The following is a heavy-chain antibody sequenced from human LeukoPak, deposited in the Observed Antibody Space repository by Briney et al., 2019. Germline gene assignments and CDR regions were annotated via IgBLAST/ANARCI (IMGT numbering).Heavy chain of an antibody. Sequence: PSETLSLTCTVSGGSISSSSYYWGWIRQPPGKGLEWFGSIYYSGSTYYNPSLTSRVTISVDTSKNQFSLKLSSVTAADTAVYYCARQPRPSYYDSSGYWYAFDIWGQGTMVTVSS. CDR3: ARQPRPSYYDSSGYWYAFDI. D-gene: IGHD3-22*01. J-gene: IGHJ3*02. CDR2: IYYSGST. CDR1: GGSISSSSYY. V-gene: IGHV4-39*01.